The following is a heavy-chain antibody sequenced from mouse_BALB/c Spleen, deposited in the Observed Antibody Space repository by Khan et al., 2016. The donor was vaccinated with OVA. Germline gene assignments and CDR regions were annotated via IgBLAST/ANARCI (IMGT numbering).Heavy chain of an antibody. D-gene: IGHD2-12*01. CDR1: GDSITSGY. V-gene: IGHV3-8*02. J-gene: IGHJ3*01. CDR2: IIYTGYT. Sequence: EVQLQESGPSLVKPSQTLSLTCSVTGDSITSGYWNWIRKFPGNKLEYMGYIIYTGYTYYNPSLKSRISITRHTSTSQYYLQLSSVPDADTAAYYCARSTYRYAFVYWGQGTLVTVSA. CDR3: ARSTYRYAFVY.